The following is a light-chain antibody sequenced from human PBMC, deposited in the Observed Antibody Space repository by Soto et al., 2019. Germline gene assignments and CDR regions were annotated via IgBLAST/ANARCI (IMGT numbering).Light chain of an antibody. CDR3: SSYTSSSTLYV. CDR1: SSDVGGYNY. Sequence: QSVLTQPASVSGSPGQSITISCTGTSSDVGGYNYVSWYQQHPGKAPKLMIYDVSNLPSGVSNRFSGSKSGNTASLTISGLQAEDEADYYCSSYTSSSTLYVFGTGTKVT. J-gene: IGLJ1*01. V-gene: IGLV2-14*01. CDR2: DVS.